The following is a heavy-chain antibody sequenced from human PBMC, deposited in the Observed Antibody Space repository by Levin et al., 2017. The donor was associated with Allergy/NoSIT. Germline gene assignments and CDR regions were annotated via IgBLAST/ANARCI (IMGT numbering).Heavy chain of an antibody. CDR3: ARELWIAVPAGIVRYYYGMDV. CDR2: ISSSGSTI. V-gene: IGHV3-11*01. D-gene: IGHD6-19*01. J-gene: IGHJ6*02. Sequence: GESLKISCAASGFTFSDYYMSWIRQAPGKGLEWVSYISSSGSTIYYADSVKGRFTISRDNAKNSLYLQMNSLRAEDTAVYYCARELWIAVPAGIVRYYYGMDVWGQGTTVTVSS. CDR1: GFTFSDYY.